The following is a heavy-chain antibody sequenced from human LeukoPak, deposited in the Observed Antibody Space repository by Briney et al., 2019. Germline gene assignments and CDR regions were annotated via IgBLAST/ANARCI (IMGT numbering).Heavy chain of an antibody. V-gene: IGHV1-46*01. CDR1: GYTFGTHW. J-gene: IGHJ5*02. D-gene: IGHD3-9*01. CDR3: ARDYSGEWEQLTGWWFDL. CDR2: INPSGDVR. Sequence: GASVKVSCKASGYTFGTHWMHWVRQAPGQGLEWMGIINPSGDVRSYAQKFKGRVTVTRDMSTRTVYMELSDLRPEDTAVYYCARDYSGEWEQLTGWWFDLWGQGTLVIVSS.